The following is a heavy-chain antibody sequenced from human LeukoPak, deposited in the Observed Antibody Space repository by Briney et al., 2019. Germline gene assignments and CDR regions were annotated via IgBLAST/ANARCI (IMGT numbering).Heavy chain of an antibody. J-gene: IGHJ4*02. D-gene: IGHD2-15*01. CDR3: ARQAYCSGATCNPFDY. CDR1: GGSISGHY. V-gene: IGHV4-59*08. CDR2: IYYSGST. Sequence: SETLSLTCIVSGGSISGHYWSWIRQPPGKGLEWIGWIYYSGSTNYNPSLKSRVTVSVDTSKNQFSLKLSSVTAADTAIYHCARQAYCSGATCNPFDYWGQGTLVTVSS.